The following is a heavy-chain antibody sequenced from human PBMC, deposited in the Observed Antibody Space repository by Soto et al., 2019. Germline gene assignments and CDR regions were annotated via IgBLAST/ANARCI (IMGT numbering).Heavy chain of an antibody. D-gene: IGHD2-21*02. CDR1: GFTFSSYW. V-gene: IGHV3-7*01. CDR3: AREDSGGDCYVDY. J-gene: IGHJ4*02. CDR2: IKQDGSEK. Sequence: GGSLRLSCAASGFTFSSYWMSWVRQAPGKGLEWVANIKQDGSEKYYVDSVKGRFTISRDNAKNSLYLQMNSLRAEDTAVYYCAREDSGGDCYVDYWGQGTLVTVSS.